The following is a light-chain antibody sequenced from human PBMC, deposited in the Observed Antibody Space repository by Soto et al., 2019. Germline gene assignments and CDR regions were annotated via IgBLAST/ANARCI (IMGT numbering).Light chain of an antibody. CDR3: QQYDASLWT. Sequence: EIVLTQSPGTLSLSPGERATLSCTASQSVTSSCLAWYQQKPGQSPRLLIYGASRRATGIPDRFSGSGSGTDFTLTISRLEPEDFAVYYCQQYDASLWTFGQGTKVEIK. J-gene: IGKJ1*01. V-gene: IGKV3-20*01. CDR2: GAS. CDR1: QSVTSSC.